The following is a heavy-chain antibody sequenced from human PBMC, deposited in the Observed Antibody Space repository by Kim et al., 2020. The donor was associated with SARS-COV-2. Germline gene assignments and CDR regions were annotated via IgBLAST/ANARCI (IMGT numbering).Heavy chain of an antibody. CDR3: ARRSKYYDILTGDSEGDY. CDR2: IYYSGST. CDR1: GGSISSSSYY. D-gene: IGHD3-9*01. V-gene: IGHV4-39*01. J-gene: IGHJ4*02. Sequence: SETLSLTCTVSGGSISSSSYYWGWIRQPPGKGLEWIGSIYYSGSTYYNPSLKSRVTISVDTSKNQFSLKLSSVTAADTAVYYCARRSKYYDILTGDSEGDYWGQGTLVTVSS.